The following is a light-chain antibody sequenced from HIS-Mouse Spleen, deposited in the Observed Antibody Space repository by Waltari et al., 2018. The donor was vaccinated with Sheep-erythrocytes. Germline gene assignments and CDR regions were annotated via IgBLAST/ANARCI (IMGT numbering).Light chain of an antibody. CDR3: CSYAGSYNHV. CDR2: DVS. V-gene: IGLV2-11*01. J-gene: IGLJ1*01. CDR1: SSDVCGYNY. Sequence: QSALTQPRSVSGSPGQSVTISCTGTSSDVCGYNYASWYQQHPGKATKLMIYDVSKRPSGVPDRFSGSKSGNTASLTISGLQAEDEADYYCCSYAGSYNHVFATGTKVTVL.